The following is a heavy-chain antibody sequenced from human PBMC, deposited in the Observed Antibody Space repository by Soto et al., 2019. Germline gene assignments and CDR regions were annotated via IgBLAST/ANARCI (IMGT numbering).Heavy chain of an antibody. Sequence: PGGSLRLSCAASGFTFSSCAMGRVRQAPGKWQEWVSDIIDSGGSTYYADSVKGRFTISRDNSKSTLYLQMNSLKAEDTALYYCAKGISYYYYYGVDVWGQGTTVTVSS. CDR3: AKGISYYYYYGVDV. CDR2: IIDSGGST. J-gene: IGHJ6*02. V-gene: IGHV3-23*01. CDR1: GFTFSSCA.